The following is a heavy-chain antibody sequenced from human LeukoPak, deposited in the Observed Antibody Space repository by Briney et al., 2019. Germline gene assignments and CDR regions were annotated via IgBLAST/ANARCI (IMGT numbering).Heavy chain of an antibody. Sequence: GGSLRPSCAASGFTFSIYSMNWVRQAPGKGLEWVSYISSGSSAILYADSVKGRFTVSRDNANNSLYLQMNSLTAEDTAVYYCARKDPNSGSHDFDYWGQGTLLTVSS. CDR3: ARKDPNSGSHDFDY. J-gene: IGHJ4*02. D-gene: IGHD1-26*01. CDR2: ISSGSSAI. CDR1: GFTFSIYS. V-gene: IGHV3-48*01.